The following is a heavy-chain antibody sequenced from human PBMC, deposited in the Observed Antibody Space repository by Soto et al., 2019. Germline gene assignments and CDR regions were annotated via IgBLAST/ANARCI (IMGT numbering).Heavy chain of an antibody. CDR2: MNPNSGNT. CDR1: GYTFTSYD. J-gene: IGHJ5*02. D-gene: IGHD3-10*01. V-gene: IGHV1-8*01. CDR3: AREWNVLLWCGELSGWFDP. Sequence: QVQLVQSGAEVKKPGASVKVSCKASGYTFTSYDINWVRQATGQGLERMGWMNPNSGNTGYAQKFQGRVTMTRNTSLSTAYRQLSSLISEDTAVYYCAREWNVLLWCGELSGWFDPWGQGCLVTVSS.